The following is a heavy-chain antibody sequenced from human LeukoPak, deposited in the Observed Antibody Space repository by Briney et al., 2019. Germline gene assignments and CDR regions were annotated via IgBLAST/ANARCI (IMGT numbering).Heavy chain of an antibody. CDR3: ASEMPAMIVVKGFDY. D-gene: IGHD3-22*01. Sequence: GRSLRLSCAASGFTFSSYGMHWVRQAPGKGLEWVAVISYDGSNKYYADSAKGRFTISRDNSKNTLYLQMNSLRAEDTAVDYCASEMPAMIVVKGFDYWGQGTLVTVSS. J-gene: IGHJ4*02. V-gene: IGHV3-30*03. CDR2: ISYDGSNK. CDR1: GFTFSSYG.